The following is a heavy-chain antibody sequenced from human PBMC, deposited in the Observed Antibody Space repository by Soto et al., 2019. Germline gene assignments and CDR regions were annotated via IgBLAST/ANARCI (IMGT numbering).Heavy chain of an antibody. CDR2: IYWDDDK. Sequence: QITLNESGPTVVSPTETLTLTCRFSGFSLTTSGVGVGWIRQSPGKAPEWLGLIYWDDDKRYSASLKSRLTITKDTSKNQVVLTVSDLDPTDTATYYCAHRVLRTVFGLVTTTAIYFDFWGQGTPVAVSS. J-gene: IGHJ4*02. CDR3: AHRVLRTVFGLVTTTAIYFDF. V-gene: IGHV2-5*02. D-gene: IGHD3-3*01. CDR1: GFSLTTSGVG.